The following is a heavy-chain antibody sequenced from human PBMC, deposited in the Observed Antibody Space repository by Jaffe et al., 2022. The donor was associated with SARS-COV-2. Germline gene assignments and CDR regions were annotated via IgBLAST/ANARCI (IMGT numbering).Heavy chain of an antibody. CDR3: ARHPGG. D-gene: IGHD3-10*01. J-gene: IGHJ4*02. CDR1: GFTFTVYA. CDR2: ISPSGGST. Sequence: EVQLLESGGDFVHPGGSLRLSCTTSGFTFTVYAMSWVRQAPGKGLEWVSSISPSGGSTNYADSVKGRFTISRDNSKNTLYLQMNSLTVEDTAVYYCARHPGGWGQGTLVTVSS. V-gene: IGHV3-23*01.